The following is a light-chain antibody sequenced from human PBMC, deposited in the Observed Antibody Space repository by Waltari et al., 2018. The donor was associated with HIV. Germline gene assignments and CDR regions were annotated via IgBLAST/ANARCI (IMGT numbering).Light chain of an antibody. J-gene: IGLJ2*01. CDR2: EVT. Sequence: QSALTHPPSASGSPGQSVTISFTGTPSDFGGYTSVLWYQQHPGKAPKLIIYEVTKRPSGLPNRFSGAKSGNTASLTVSGLQAEDEADYYCVSYAGSNTVIFGGGTKLTVL. CDR1: PSDFGGYTS. CDR3: VSYAGSNTVI. V-gene: IGLV2-8*01.